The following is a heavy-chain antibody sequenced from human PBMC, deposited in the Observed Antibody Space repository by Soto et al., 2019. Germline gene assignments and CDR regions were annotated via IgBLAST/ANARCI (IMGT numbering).Heavy chain of an antibody. CDR3: ARDACSGGSCYRFNWFDP. V-gene: IGHV3-11*01. D-gene: IGHD2-15*01. J-gene: IGHJ5*02. CDR2: ISSSGSTI. CDR1: GFTFSDYY. Sequence: GGSLRLSCAASGFTFSDYYMSWIRQAPGKGLEWVSYISSSGSTIYYADSVKGRFTISRDNAKNSLYLQMNSLRAEDTAVYYCARDACSGGSCYRFNWFDPWGQGTLVTVSS.